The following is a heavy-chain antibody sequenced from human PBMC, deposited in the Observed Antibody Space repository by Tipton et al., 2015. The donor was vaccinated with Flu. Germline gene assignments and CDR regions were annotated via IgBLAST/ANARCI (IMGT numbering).Heavy chain of an antibody. V-gene: IGHV3-33*01. D-gene: IGHD3-10*01. CDR3: ATDYRYYYGSGSYYDY. Sequence: SLRLSCAASGFTFSSYGMHWVRQAPGKGLAWVAVIWYDGSNKYYADSVKGRFTISRDNSKNTLYLQMNSLRAEDTAVYYCATDYRYYYGSGSYYDYWGQGTLVTVSS. J-gene: IGHJ4*02. CDR2: IWYDGSNK. CDR1: GFTFSSYG.